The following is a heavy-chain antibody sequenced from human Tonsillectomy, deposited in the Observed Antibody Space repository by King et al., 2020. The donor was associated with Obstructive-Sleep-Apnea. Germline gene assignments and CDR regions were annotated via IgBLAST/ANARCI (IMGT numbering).Heavy chain of an antibody. Sequence: QLQESGPGLVKPSETLSLTCTVSGGSSSSSSYYWGWIRQPPGKGQEWIGRIYYSGSTYYNPSLKSRVTISVYTSKNQFSLKLSSVTAADTAVYYCARVSRELISEGWFDPWGQGTLVPVSS. CDR3: ARVSRELISEGWFDP. CDR1: GGSSSSSSYY. J-gene: IGHJ5*02. CDR2: IYYSGST. D-gene: IGHD1-26*01. V-gene: IGHV4-39*07.